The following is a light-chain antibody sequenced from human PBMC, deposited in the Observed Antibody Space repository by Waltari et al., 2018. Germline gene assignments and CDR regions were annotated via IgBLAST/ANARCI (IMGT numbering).Light chain of an antibody. J-gene: IGLJ3*02. CDR3: KYYASGLSGLV. V-gene: IGLV1-40*01. CDR1: SSNIGAHCN. CDR2: GNN. Sequence: QSVLTQPPSVSDAPGQRVTITCTERSSNIGAHCNVHWYRQHPGTDPNLLICGNNNRPSGVSHLLSCSRYGASASLPITRLQADDVSDDYCKYYASGLSGLVLGGRTKLTVL.